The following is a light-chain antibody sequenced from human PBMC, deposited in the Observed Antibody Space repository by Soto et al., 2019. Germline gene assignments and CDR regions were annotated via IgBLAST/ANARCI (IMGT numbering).Light chain of an antibody. Sequence: DIQMTQSPSTLSASVGDRVTITCRASQSISSWLAWYQQKPGKAPKLLIYTASSLESGVPSRFSGSGSGTEFTLTISSLQPDDFATYYCQQYNSYPLGFGGGTKVEIK. V-gene: IGKV1-5*03. J-gene: IGKJ4*01. CDR2: TAS. CDR3: QQYNSYPLG. CDR1: QSISSW.